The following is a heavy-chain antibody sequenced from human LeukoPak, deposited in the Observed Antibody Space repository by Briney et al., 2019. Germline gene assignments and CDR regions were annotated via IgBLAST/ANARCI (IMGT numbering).Heavy chain of an antibody. V-gene: IGHV4-4*02. D-gene: IGHD6-13*01. CDR1: GDSISSSTW. J-gene: IGHJ6*02. Sequence: PSGTLSLTCGVSGDSISSSTWWTWVRQSPGKGLEWIGSIYHSGSTYYNPSLKSRVTISVDTSKNQFSLKLSSVTAADTAVYYCARVGHAAAAAGGMDVWGQGTTVTVSS. CDR3: ARVGHAAAAAGGMDV. CDR2: IYHSGST.